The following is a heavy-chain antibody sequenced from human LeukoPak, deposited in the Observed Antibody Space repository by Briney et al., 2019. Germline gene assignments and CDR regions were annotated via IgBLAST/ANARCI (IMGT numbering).Heavy chain of an antibody. Sequence: SETLSLTCALSGGSIKNYYWSWNRQPLGKGLEWIGYVYCTGTTSYNPSLKSRVTISVETSKNQFSLTLNSVTAADTAVYHCARQSDPYYHYGLDFWGQGTTVIVSS. CDR2: VYCTGTT. CDR1: GGSIKNYY. CDR3: ARQSDPYYHYGLDF. V-gene: IGHV4-59*01. J-gene: IGHJ6*02.